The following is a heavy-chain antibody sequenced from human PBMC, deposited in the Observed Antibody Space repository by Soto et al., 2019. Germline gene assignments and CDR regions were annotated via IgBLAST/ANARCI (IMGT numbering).Heavy chain of an antibody. CDR3: AHRRVRDSSGENFDS. V-gene: IGHV2-5*02. CDR2: LYWDDDK. CDR1: GFSLNTNAVG. D-gene: IGHD6-19*01. Sequence: QITLKESGPTLVKPTQTLTLTCTFSGFSLNTNAVGVAWIHQPPGKALEWLALLYWDDDKRYSPSLKSRLTITTDTSKNQVVLTMTNMDPEDTATYYCAHRRVRDSSGENFDSWGQGTLVTVSS. J-gene: IGHJ4*02.